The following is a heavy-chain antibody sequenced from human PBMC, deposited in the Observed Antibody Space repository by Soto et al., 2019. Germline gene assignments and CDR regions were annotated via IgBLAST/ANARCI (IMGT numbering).Heavy chain of an antibody. CDR2: ISGSSLKV. CDR3: AREATAYPGALDDAFDL. CDR1: GFTISSYA. Sequence: GGSLRLSCVASGFTISSYAMSWVRQAPGKGPEWVSGISGSSLKVHCTDSVKGRFTISRDNSKNTLFLQMDGLRAEDTAIYFCAREATAYPGALDDAFDLWGPGTMVTVSS. J-gene: IGHJ3*01. V-gene: IGHV3-23*01. D-gene: IGHD1-1*01.